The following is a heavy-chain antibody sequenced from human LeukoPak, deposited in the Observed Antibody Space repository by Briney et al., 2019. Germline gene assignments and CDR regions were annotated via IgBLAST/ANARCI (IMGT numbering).Heavy chain of an antibody. CDR1: GGSISSYY. J-gene: IGHJ6*03. Sequence: NPSETLSLTCTVSGGSISSYYWSWIRQPPGKGLEWIGEINHSGSTNYNPSLKSRVTISVDTSKNQFSLKLSSVTAADTAVYYCARLPLYCSSTSCYRYYYYYMDVWGKGTTVTVSS. CDR2: INHSGST. D-gene: IGHD2-2*01. V-gene: IGHV4-34*01. CDR3: ARLPLYCSSTSCYRYYYYYMDV.